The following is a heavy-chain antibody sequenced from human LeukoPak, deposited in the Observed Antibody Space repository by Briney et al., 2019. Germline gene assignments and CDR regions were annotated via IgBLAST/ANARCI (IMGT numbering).Heavy chain of an antibody. J-gene: IGHJ6*03. CDR3: ARKEYMDV. CDR2: IYPGDSDT. V-gene: IGHV5-51*01. Sequence: GESLKITRKDSGYHVGNSWIACVRQMPGKGLEWMRIIYPGDSDTKYGPSFKGQVTISADKSIRTAYLQWSSLKASDSAIYYCARKEYMDVWGEGTTVTVAS. CDR1: GYHVGNSW.